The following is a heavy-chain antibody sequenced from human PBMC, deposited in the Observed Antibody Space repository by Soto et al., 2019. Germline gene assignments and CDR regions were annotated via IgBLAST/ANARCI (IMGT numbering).Heavy chain of an antibody. Sequence: HEHLVQSGAEVKRPGASLKVSCKASGYSFTGYYIHWVRQAPGQGLEWMGWINPDSGATHYAQNFQGSVTLTSDTSISTASMDLTSLTSDDTAVYYCARGDYGTGGYPFPYFDYWGQGTLVIVSS. D-gene: IGHD2-8*02. CDR3: ARGDYGTGGYPFPYFDY. V-gene: IGHV1-2*02. CDR1: GYSFTGYY. CDR2: INPDSGAT. J-gene: IGHJ4*02.